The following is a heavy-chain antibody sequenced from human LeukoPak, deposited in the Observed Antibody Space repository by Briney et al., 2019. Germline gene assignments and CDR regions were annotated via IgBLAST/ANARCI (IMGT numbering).Heavy chain of an antibody. CDR1: GGSFSGYY. V-gene: IGHV4-34*01. J-gene: IGHJ4*02. Sequence: SETLSLTYAVYGGSFSGYYWSWIRQPPGKGLEWIGEINHSGSTNYNPSLKSRVTISVDTSKNQFSLKLSSVTAADTAVYYCARGAVLTGFVLASESADFDYWGQGTLVTVSS. D-gene: IGHD3-9*01. CDR2: INHSGST. CDR3: ARGAVLTGFVLASESADFDY.